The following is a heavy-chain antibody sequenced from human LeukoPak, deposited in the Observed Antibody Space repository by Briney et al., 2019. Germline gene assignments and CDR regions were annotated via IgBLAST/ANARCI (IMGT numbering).Heavy chain of an antibody. Sequence: GGSLRLSCAASGFTYSNYAMHWVRQAPGKGLGWVAVVSYDGINKYYADSVKGRFTISRDNSKNTLYLQMNSLRAEDTAVYYCARDSGLRFFDWLFVYWGQGTLVTVSS. J-gene: IGHJ4*02. V-gene: IGHV3-30-3*01. CDR3: ARDSGLRFFDWLFVY. CDR2: VSYDGINK. CDR1: GFTYSNYA. D-gene: IGHD3-9*01.